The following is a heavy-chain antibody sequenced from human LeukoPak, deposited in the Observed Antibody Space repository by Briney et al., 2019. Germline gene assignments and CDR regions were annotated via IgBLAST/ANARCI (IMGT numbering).Heavy chain of an antibody. CDR3: GKYERWSGGFYYVEN. V-gene: IGHV3-30*02. D-gene: IGHD3-10*02. J-gene: IGHJ4*02. CDR2: IRYDGSTK. CDR1: GYTFRDYG. Sequence: PGGSLRLSCAASGYTFRDYGIHWVRRAPGKGLEWVAFIRYDGSTKYYADSVKGRFTISRDNSKRTLYLELNGLRAEDTAVYYCGKYERWSGGFYYVENWGQGTLVTVSS.